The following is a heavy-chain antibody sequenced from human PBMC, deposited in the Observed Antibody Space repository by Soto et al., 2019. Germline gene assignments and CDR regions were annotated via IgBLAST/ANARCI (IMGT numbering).Heavy chain of an antibody. D-gene: IGHD3-10*01. Sequence: SQTLSLTCTVSGGSISSYYWSWIRQPPGKGLEWIGYIYYSGSTNYNPSLKSRVTISVDTSKNQFSLKLSSVTAADTAVYYCARTRSRFGELFRFGYWGQGTLVTVSS. V-gene: IGHV4-59*01. CDR1: GGSISSYY. CDR3: ARTRSRFGELFRFGY. J-gene: IGHJ4*02. CDR2: IYYSGST.